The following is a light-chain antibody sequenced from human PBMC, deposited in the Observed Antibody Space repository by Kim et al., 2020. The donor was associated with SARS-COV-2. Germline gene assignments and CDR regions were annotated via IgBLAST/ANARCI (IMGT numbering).Light chain of an antibody. V-gene: IGLV3-21*02. J-gene: IGLJ3*02. CDR2: HDS. Sequence: PGQTARTTCGGKNIGSKSVHWYQQKPGQAPVLVINHDSGRPSGVPERFSGSNSGNTATLTISRVEAGDEADYYCQVWDATADQWVFGGGTQLTVL. CDR3: QVWDATADQWV. CDR1: NIGSKS.